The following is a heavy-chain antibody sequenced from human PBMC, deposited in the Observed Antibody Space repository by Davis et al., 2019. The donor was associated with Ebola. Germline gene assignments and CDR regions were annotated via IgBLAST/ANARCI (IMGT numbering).Heavy chain of an antibody. Sequence: PGGSLRLSCTASGFTFSTYAMHWVRQAPGKGLEWVSGIFGSGGSTNYADSVKGRFTISRDNSNNTLYLQMDSLRAEDTAIYFCARGRMLPRAPKFDFWGQGTLVPVSS. D-gene: IGHD2-15*01. CDR3: ARGRMLPRAPKFDF. CDR1: GFTFSTYA. V-gene: IGHV3-23*01. CDR2: IFGSGGST. J-gene: IGHJ4*02.